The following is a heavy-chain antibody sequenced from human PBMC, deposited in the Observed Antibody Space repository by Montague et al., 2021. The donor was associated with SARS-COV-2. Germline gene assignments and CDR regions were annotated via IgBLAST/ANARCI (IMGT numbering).Heavy chain of an antibody. D-gene: IGHD3-9*01. CDR2: IYHSGRT. V-gene: IGHV4-39*01. CDR1: VGSIGSRSYY. CDR3: ARRSYDILTGYSIPNWFDP. J-gene: IGHJ5*02. Sequence: SETRSLTCTVYVGSIGSRSYYWGWNRKPQGKGLEWIGSIYHSGRTYYNPSLKGRVTISVDTSKNQFSLKLSSVTAADTAVYYCARRSYDILTGYSIPNWFDPWGQGTLVTVSS.